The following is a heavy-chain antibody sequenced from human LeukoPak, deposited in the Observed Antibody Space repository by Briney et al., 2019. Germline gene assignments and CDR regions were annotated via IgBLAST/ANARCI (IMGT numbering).Heavy chain of an antibody. CDR2: LNPQTGDT. CDR3: ARGSRYHDWLSPLDS. CDR1: GYAFSAYY. D-gene: IGHD3-9*01. V-gene: IGHV1-2*02. J-gene: IGHJ4*02. Sequence: GESLKISCKASGYAFSAYYMHWVRQAPGQGLEWMGWLNPQTGDTHFAQKFQGRVTFTRDTSISTAYMAMSRLRSDDTAVFYCARGSRYHDWLSPLDSWGQGTLVIVSS.